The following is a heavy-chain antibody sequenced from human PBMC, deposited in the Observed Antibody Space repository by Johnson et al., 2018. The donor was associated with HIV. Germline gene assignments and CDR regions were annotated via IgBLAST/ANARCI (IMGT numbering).Heavy chain of an antibody. CDR2: ISSSGSTI. J-gene: IGHJ3*02. Sequence: QVKLVESGGGLVKPGGSLRLSCAASGFTFDDYAMHWVRQAPGKGLEWVSYISSSGSTIYYADSVKGRFTISRDNAKNTLYLQMNSLRAEDTAVYYCARELVLGAFDIWGQGTMVTVSS. D-gene: IGHD6-13*01. CDR3: ARELVLGAFDI. CDR1: GFTFDDYA. V-gene: IGHV3-11*04.